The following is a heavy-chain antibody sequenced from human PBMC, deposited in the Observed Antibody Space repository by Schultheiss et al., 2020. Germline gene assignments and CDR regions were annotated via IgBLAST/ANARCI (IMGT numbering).Heavy chain of an antibody. CDR3: ARGPPPTYYDFWSGYLDYYYYGMDV. V-gene: IGHV4-34*01. CDR1: GGSFSGYY. Sequence: SATLSLTCAVYGGSFSGYYWSWIRQPPGKGLEWIGEINHSGSTNYNPSLKSRVTISVDTSKNQFSLKLSSVTAADTAVYYCARGPPPTYYDFWSGYLDYYYYGMDVWGQGTTVTVSS. D-gene: IGHD3-3*01. J-gene: IGHJ6*02. CDR2: INHSGST.